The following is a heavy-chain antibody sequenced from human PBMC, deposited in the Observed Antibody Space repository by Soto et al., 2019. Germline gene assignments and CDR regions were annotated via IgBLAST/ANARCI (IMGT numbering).Heavy chain of an antibody. J-gene: IGHJ6*02. CDR3: AVGYYDLWSGSYGMDV. CDR2: INPNSGGT. V-gene: IGHV1-2*04. CDR1: GYTFTGYY. D-gene: IGHD3-3*01. Sequence: GASSKVSCKASGYTFTGYYMHWVRQAPGQGLEWMGWINPNSGGTNYAQKFQGWVTMTRDTSISTAYMELSRLRSDDTAVYYCAVGYYDLWSGSYGMDVWGQGTTVTVSS.